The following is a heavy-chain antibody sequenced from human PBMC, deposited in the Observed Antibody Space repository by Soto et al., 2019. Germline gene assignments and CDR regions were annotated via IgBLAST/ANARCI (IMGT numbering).Heavy chain of an antibody. Sequence: GGSLRLFCAASGFTFSSHGMHWVRQAPGKGLDWLAVISYDGSNKYYADSVKGRFTISRDNSKNTLYLQMNSLRAEDTAVYYCAKAVGAFYYYYGMDVWGQGTTVTVSS. J-gene: IGHJ6*02. CDR3: AKAVGAFYYYYGMDV. D-gene: IGHD1-26*01. CDR1: GFTFSSHG. V-gene: IGHV3-30*18. CDR2: ISYDGSNK.